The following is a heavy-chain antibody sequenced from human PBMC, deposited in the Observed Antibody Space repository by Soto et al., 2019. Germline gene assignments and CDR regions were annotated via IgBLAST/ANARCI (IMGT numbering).Heavy chain of an antibody. Sequence: QVQLQQWGAGLLKPSETLSLTCAVHGGSFSGYSWTWIRQPPGQGLEWIGEINSGGSTTYNPSLRSRVSMSLDTSTNHFSLNLSSVTAADTAVYYCARHRDDYYFYYGMDVWGQGTTVTVSS. V-gene: IGHV4-34*01. CDR3: ARHRDDYYFYYGMDV. J-gene: IGHJ6*02. CDR1: GGSFSGYS. CDR2: INSGGST.